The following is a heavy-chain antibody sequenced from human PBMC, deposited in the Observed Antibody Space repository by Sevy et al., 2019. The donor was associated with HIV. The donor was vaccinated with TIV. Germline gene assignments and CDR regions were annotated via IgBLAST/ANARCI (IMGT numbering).Heavy chain of an antibody. D-gene: IGHD6-19*01. J-gene: IGHJ5*02. CDR2: IRNKAYDGTT. CDR1: GFTFGDYA. V-gene: IGHV3-49*03. CDR3: TRDPTEGIAVAGNWYDP. Sequence: GGSLRLSCKASGFTFGDYAMSWFRQAPGKGLEWVGFIRNKAYDGTTEYAASVKGRFTISRDDSKSIAYLQMNILKTEDTAVYYCTRDPTEGIAVAGNWYDPWGQGTLVTVSS.